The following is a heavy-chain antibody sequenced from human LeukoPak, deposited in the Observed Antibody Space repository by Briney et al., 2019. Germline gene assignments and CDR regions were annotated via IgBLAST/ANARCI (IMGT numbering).Heavy chain of an antibody. CDR1: GLTFSSHW. V-gene: IGHV3-74*01. CDR2: TDRDGKSA. CDR3: AKEGHLEFCSNATCYVDS. J-gene: IGHJ4*02. D-gene: IGHD2-2*01. Sequence: GGSPRLSCAASGLTFSSHWMFWVRQAPGKGLVWVSQTDRDGKSAGYADSVKGRFTVSRDNPRNTLFLQMNSLRPEDTAVYYCAKEGHLEFCSNATCYVDSWGQGTLVTVSS.